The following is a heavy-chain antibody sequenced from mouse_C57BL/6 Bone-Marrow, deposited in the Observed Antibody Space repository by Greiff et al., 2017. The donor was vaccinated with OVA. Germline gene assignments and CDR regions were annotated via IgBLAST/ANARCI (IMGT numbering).Heavy chain of an antibody. V-gene: IGHV1-53*01. CDR2: INPSNGGT. J-gene: IGHJ4*01. CDR3: ARSHYDGYYLYAMDY. D-gene: IGHD2-3*01. Sequence: QVQLQQPGPELVKPGASVKLSCKASGYTFTSYWMHWVKQRPGQGLEWIGNINPSNGGTNYNEKFKSKATLTVDKSSSTAYMQLSSLTSEDSAVYYCARSHYDGYYLYAMDYWGQGTSVTVSS. CDR1: GYTFTSYW.